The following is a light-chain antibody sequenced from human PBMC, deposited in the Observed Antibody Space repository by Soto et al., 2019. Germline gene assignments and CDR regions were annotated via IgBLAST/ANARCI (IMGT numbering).Light chain of an antibody. CDR3: QQYNTYPA. V-gene: IGKV1-5*01. CDR2: DAS. Sequence: DIQMTQSPSTLSASVGDSVTITCRASQSISSWLAWYQQKPGKAPKLLIYDASSLESGVPSRFTGSGSGTEFTLTISSLQPDDFATHYCQQYNTYPAFGQGTKVDTK. J-gene: IGKJ1*01. CDR1: QSISSW.